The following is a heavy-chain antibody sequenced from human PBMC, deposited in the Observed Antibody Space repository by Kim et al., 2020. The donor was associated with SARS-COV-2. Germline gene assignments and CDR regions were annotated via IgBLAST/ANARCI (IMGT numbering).Heavy chain of an antibody. CDR3: ARLGIGDAFDI. J-gene: IGHJ3*02. D-gene: IGHD3-16*01. CDR2: IYYSGST. V-gene: IGHV4-31*03. Sequence: SETLSLTCTVSGGSISSGGYYWSWIRQHPGKGLEWIGYIYYSGSTYYNPSLKSRVTISVDTSKNQFSLKLSSVTAADTAVYYCARLGIGDAFDIWGQGTMVTVSS. CDR1: GGSISSGGYY.